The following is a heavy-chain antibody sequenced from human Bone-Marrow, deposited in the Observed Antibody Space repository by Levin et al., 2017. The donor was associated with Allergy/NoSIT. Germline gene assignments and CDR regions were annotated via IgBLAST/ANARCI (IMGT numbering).Heavy chain of an antibody. V-gene: IGHV4-59*01. CDR1: GGSISSYY. J-gene: IGHJ4*02. D-gene: IGHD2-15*01. CDR3: ARVIEGLRYCSGGSCYADFYFDY. CDR2: IYYSGST. Sequence: SETLSLTCTVSGGSISSYYWSWIRQPPGKGLEWIGYIYYSGSTNYNPSLKSRVTISVDTSKNQFSLKLSSVTAADTAVYYCARVIEGLRYCSGGSCYADFYFDYWGQGTLVTVSS.